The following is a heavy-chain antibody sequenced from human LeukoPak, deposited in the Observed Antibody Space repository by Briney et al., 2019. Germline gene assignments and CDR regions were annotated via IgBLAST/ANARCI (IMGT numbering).Heavy chain of an antibody. CDR2: ISGSGGST. Sequence: GGSLRLSCAASGFTFSSYAMSWVRQAPGKGLEWVSAISGSGGSTYYADSVKGRFTISRDNSKNTLYLQMNSLRAEDTAVYYCANADSGYENRCLDYWGQGTLVTVSS. J-gene: IGHJ4*02. CDR1: GFTFSSYA. D-gene: IGHD5-12*01. CDR3: ANADSGYENRCLDY. V-gene: IGHV3-23*01.